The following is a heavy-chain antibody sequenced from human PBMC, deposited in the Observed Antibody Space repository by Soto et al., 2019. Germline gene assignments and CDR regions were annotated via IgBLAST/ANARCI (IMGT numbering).Heavy chain of an antibody. J-gene: IGHJ4*02. CDR3: ARRYGGNFDY. Sequence: SGTLSLTCTVSGGSINSYYWSWIRQPPGKGLEWIGYIYYSGSTNYNPSLKSRVTISVDTPKNQFSLKLSSVTAADTAVYYCARRYGGNFDYWGQGTLVTVSS. CDR1: GGSINSYY. V-gene: IGHV4-59*01. CDR2: IYYSGST. D-gene: IGHD3-16*01.